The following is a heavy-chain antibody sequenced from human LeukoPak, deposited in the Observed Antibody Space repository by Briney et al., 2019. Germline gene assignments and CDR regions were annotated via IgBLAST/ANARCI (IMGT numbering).Heavy chain of an antibody. J-gene: IGHJ4*02. V-gene: IGHV1-69*06. CDR2: IIPIFGTA. Sequence: ASVKVSCKASGYTFTSYGISWVRQAPGQGLEWMGGIIPIFGTANYAQKFQDRVTITADKSTSTAYMELSSLRSEDTAVYYCARDYGAKRVFDYWGQGTLVTVSS. CDR1: GYTFTSYG. CDR3: ARDYGAKRVFDY. D-gene: IGHD4-23*01.